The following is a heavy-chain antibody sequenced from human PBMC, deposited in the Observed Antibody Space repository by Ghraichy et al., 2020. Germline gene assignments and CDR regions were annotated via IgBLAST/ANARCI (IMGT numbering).Heavy chain of an antibody. CDR1: GGSFSGYY. J-gene: IGHJ4*02. CDR3: ARALEGFGECPSSACGILDY. CDR2: INHSGST. Sequence: SQTLSLTCAVYGGSFSGYYWSWIRQPPGKGLEWIGEINHSGSTNYNPSLKSRVTISVDTSKNQFSLKLSSVTAADTAVYYCARALEGFGECPSSACGILDYWGQGTLVTVSS. D-gene: IGHD3-10*01. V-gene: IGHV4-34*01.